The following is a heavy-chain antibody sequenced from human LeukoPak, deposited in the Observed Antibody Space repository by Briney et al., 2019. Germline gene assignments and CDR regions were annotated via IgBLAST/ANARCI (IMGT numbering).Heavy chain of an antibody. CDR3: ARVSRYYGSGSYYPAYYFDY. J-gene: IGHJ4*02. CDR1: GGSVSSGSYY. CDR2: INHSGST. D-gene: IGHD3-10*01. Sequence: SETLSLTCTVSGGSVSSGSYYWSWIRQPPGKGLEWIGEINHSGSTNYNPSLKSRVTISVDTSKNQFSLKLSSVTAADTAVYYCARVSRYYGSGSYYPAYYFDYWGQGTLVTVSS. V-gene: IGHV4-39*07.